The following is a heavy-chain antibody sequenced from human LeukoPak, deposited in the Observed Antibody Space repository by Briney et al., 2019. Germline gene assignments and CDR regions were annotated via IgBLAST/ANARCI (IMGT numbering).Heavy chain of an antibody. CDR2: ISAYNGNT. CDR3: ARGSYYYDSSGYYVLDAFDI. V-gene: IGHV1-18*03. CDR1: GYTFTSYG. D-gene: IGHD3-22*01. Sequence: ASVKVSCKASGYTFTSYGISWVRQAPGQGLEWMGWISAYNGNTNYAQKLQGRVTMTTDTSTSTAYMELRSLRSEDMAVYYCARGSYYYDSSGYYVLDAFDIWGQGTMVTVSS. J-gene: IGHJ3*02.